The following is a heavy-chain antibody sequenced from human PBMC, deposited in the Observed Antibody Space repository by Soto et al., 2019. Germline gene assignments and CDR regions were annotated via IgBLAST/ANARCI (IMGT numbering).Heavy chain of an antibody. Sequence: EVQLLESGGGLVQPGGSLRLSCAASGFTFSSYAMSWVRQAPGKGLGWVSAISGSGGSAYYADSVKGRFTISRDNSANTLYLQMNSLRAEDTAVYYCASEGYRYWCFALWGRGTQVTVSS. CDR3: ASEGYRYWCFAL. V-gene: IGHV3-23*01. J-gene: IGHJ2*01. CDR1: GFTFSSYA. D-gene: IGHD5-12*01. CDR2: ISGSGGSA.